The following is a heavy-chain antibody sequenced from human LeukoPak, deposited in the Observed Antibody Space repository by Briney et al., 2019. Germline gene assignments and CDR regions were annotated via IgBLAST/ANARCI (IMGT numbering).Heavy chain of an antibody. Sequence: SQTLSLACAISGDSVSSNSAAWNWITQAPSRGLEWLERTYYRSKWYSDYAVSVKSRITINADTSKNQFYLQLNSVTPEDTAVYYCARDEDGTKVRGHYYYGMDVWGQGTTVTVSS. V-gene: IGHV6-1*01. CDR1: GDSVSSNSAA. CDR2: TYYRSKWYS. D-gene: IGHD5-24*01. CDR3: ARDEDGTKVRGHYYYGMDV. J-gene: IGHJ6*02.